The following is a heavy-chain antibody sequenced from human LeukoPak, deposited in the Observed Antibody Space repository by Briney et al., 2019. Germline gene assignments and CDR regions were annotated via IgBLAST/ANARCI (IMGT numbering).Heavy chain of an antibody. Sequence: PGGSLRLSCAASGFTFTSYGMSWVRQAPGKGLERVSTISGSGGSRHYADFVKGRFTISRDNFKNTVSLQMNSLRAEDTAVYYCAKDLPDYGDYEVGYWGQGTLVTVSS. CDR1: GFTFTSYG. D-gene: IGHD4-17*01. V-gene: IGHV3-23*01. CDR2: ISGSGGSR. J-gene: IGHJ4*02. CDR3: AKDLPDYGDYEVGY.